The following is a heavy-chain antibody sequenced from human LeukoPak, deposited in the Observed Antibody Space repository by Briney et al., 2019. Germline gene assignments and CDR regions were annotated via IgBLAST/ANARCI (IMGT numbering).Heavy chain of an antibody. CDR2: ISGSGDST. V-gene: IGHV3-23*01. CDR1: GFTFSTYA. CDR3: AKMTYYDILTGQGGFDY. J-gene: IGHJ4*02. D-gene: IGHD3-9*01. Sequence: GGSLRLSCTASGFTFSTYAMSWVRQAPGKGLKWVSSISGSGDSTFYADSVKGRFTISRDNSKSTLYLQMNSLRAEDTAVYYCAKMTYYDILTGQGGFDYWGQGTLVTVSS.